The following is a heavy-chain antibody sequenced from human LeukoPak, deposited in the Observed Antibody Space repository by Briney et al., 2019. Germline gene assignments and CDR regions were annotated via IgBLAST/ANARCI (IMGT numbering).Heavy chain of an antibody. J-gene: IGHJ4*02. Sequence: GGSLRLSCAASGFTFSNYGMSWVRQAPGKGLEWVLAMSGSGSSTYYADSVQGRFTISRDNSKNTLYLQMNTLRAEDTAVYYCAKGVLRSSPDYWGQGTLVTVSS. CDR3: AKGVLRSSPDY. CDR1: GFTFSNYG. D-gene: IGHD5-12*01. CDR2: MSGSGSST. V-gene: IGHV3-23*01.